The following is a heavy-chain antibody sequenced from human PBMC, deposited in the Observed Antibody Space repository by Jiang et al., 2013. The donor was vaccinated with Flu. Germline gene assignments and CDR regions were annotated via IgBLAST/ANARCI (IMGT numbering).Heavy chain of an antibody. CDR2: ISAGGSSI. V-gene: IGHV3-23*04. Sequence: VQLVEPGGGLIQPAGSLRLSCAASGFTFSSHAMTWVRQAPGKGLEWVSGISAGGSSIYYADSVKGRFTISRDNSKNTLFLQMNSLRAEDTAVYFCAKFTSSAVGSNWFDPWGQGTVVTVSS. J-gene: IGHJ5*02. CDR3: AKFTSSAVGSNWFDP. CDR1: GFTFSSHA. D-gene: IGHD2-2*01.